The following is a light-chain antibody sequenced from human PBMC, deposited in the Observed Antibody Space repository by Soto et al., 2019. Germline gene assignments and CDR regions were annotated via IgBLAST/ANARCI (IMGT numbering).Light chain of an antibody. CDR1: QGISSY. CDR2: AAS. Sequence: DIQLTQSPSFLSASVGDRVTITCRASQGISSYLAWYRQKSRKAPELLIYAASTVQNGVPSRFSGSGSGTEFTLTISSLQPEDFATCYCQHLRSYPITFGQGTRLEIQ. CDR3: QHLRSYPIT. V-gene: IGKV1-9*01. J-gene: IGKJ5*01.